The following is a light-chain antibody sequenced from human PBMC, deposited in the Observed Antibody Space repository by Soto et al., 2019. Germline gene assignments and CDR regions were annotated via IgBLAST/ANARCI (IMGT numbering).Light chain of an antibody. CDR2: DAS. CDR1: QSLRSS. Sequence: ETMMTQSPDTLSVSLGERATLSCRASQSLRSSLAWYQQKPGQAPRLLIYDASTTATGIPARFSGGGSGTEFTLTISGLQSEDFAVYYCQQYDDWPVTFGQGTKVDIK. CDR3: QQYDDWPVT. V-gene: IGKV3-15*01. J-gene: IGKJ1*01.